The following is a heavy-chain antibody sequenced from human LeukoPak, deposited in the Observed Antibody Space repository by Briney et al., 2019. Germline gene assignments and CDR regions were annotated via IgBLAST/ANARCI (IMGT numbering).Heavy chain of an antibody. J-gene: IGHJ4*02. V-gene: IGHV3-53*01. CDR2: IYAGGST. CDR1: GFMFSRYT. D-gene: IGHD3-16*02. Sequence: GGSLRLSCAASGFMFSRYTMIWARQTPGKGLEWVSIIYAGGSTYYADSVKGRFTISRDNSENTLYLHMNSLRAEDTAVYYCASDSVWGSYRYTGFDYWGQGTLVAVSS. CDR3: ASDSVWGSYRYTGFDY.